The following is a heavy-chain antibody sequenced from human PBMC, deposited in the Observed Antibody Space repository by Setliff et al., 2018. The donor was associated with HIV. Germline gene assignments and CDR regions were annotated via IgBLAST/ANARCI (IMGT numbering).Heavy chain of an antibody. V-gene: IGHV4-39*07. Sequence: SETLSLTCTVSGGSISSKDHYWGWIWQSPGKGLEWIATIYFRGSAYYNPSLRSRVTISVDTSKNQFSLKLNSVTAADTAVYYCARSMRGYCSDTSCRTFDHWGQGTLVTVSS. CDR3: ARSMRGYCSDTSCRTFDH. J-gene: IGHJ4*02. CDR1: GGSISSKDHY. D-gene: IGHD2-2*01. CDR2: IYFRGSA.